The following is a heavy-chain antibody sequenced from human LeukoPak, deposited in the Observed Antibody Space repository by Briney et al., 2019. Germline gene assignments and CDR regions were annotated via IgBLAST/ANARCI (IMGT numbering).Heavy chain of an antibody. J-gene: IGHJ3*02. Sequence: SGTLSLTCTVSGASVSRNWWSWVRQPPGKGLEWIGEIHHSGGTNYNPSLKSRVTISVDTSKNQFSLKLSSVTAADTAVYYCARPRGGDSSGYYYPGGAFDIWGQGTMVTVSS. CDR3: ARPRGGDSSGYYYPGGAFDI. D-gene: IGHD3-22*01. CDR2: IHHSGGT. CDR1: GASVSRNW. V-gene: IGHV4-4*02.